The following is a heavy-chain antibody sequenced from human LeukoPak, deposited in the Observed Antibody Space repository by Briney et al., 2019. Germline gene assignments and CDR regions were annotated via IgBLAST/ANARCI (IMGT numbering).Heavy chain of an antibody. CDR3: ARYSIFGVRYMDV. Sequence: GGSLRLSCAASGFTVSSNHMTWVRQAPGKGLECVSLIYNTGRTSYTDSAKGRFTISRDNSNNTLFLQMNSLRAEDTGIYYCARYSIFGVRYMDVWGKGTPVTVSS. J-gene: IGHJ6*04. D-gene: IGHD3-3*02. V-gene: IGHV3-66*02. CDR1: GFTVSSNH. CDR2: IYNTGRT.